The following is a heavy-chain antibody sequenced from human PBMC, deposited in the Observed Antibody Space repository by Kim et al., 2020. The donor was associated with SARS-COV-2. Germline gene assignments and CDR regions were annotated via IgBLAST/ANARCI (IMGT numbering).Heavy chain of an antibody. CDR1: GGSFSGYY. J-gene: IGHJ4*02. D-gene: IGHD3-16*02. CDR3: ARGNDGSWGVWGSYRYTWWDY. V-gene: IGHV4-34*01. CDR2: INHSGST. Sequence: SETLSLTCAVYGGSFSGYYWSWIRQPPGKGLEWIGEINHSGSTNYNPSLKSRVTISVDTSKNQFSLKLSSVTAADTAVYYCARGNDGSWGVWGSYRYTWWDYWGQGTLVTVSS.